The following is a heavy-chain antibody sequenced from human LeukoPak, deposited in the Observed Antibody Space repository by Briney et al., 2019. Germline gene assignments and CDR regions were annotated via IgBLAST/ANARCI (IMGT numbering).Heavy chain of an antibody. Sequence: PGGSLRLSCAASGFTFSTYAMSWVRQAPGKGLEWVSTVSGSGGSTYYADSVKGRFTISRDNSKNTLYLQVNSLRAEDTAIDYCANFVTPSGGYWGQGTLVTVSS. D-gene: IGHD2-8*02. V-gene: IGHV3-23*01. CDR3: ANFVTPSGGY. J-gene: IGHJ4*02. CDR1: GFTFSTYA. CDR2: VSGSGGST.